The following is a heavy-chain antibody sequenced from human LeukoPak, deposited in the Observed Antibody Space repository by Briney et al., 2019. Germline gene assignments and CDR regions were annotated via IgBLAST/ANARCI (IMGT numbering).Heavy chain of an antibody. CDR1: AGSISLYNTYY. Sequence: PSETLSLTCTVSAGSISLYNTYYWNWIRQSPGKGLEWIGYIYYSGSTSYNPSLKSRVTISVDTFRNQFSLKLTSVTAADTAIYYCAKSDYYGASDYWGQGTLVTVSS. D-gene: IGHD3-10*01. CDR2: IYYSGST. J-gene: IGHJ4*02. CDR3: AKSDYYGASDY. V-gene: IGHV4-59*13.